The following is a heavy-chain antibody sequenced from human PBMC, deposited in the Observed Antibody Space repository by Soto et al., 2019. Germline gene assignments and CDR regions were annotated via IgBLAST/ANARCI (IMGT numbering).Heavy chain of an antibody. CDR3: ARVGSSSWYPFYYSQY. Sequence: SETLSLTCTFSVVSISSYYWSCIRQPPGKGLEWVGYIYYSGSTNYNPSLKSRVTISVDTSKNQFSLKLSSVNAADTAVYYCARVGSSSWYPFYYSQYWGQGTPATVSS. CDR1: VVSISSYY. CDR2: IYYSGST. D-gene: IGHD6-13*01. V-gene: IGHV4-59*01. J-gene: IGHJ4*02.